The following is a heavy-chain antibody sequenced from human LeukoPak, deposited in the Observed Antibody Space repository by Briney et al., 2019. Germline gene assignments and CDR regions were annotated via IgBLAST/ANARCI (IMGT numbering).Heavy chain of an antibody. CDR1: GFTFSSYS. Sequence: PGGSLRLSCAASGFTFSSYSMNWVRQAPGKGLEWVAVISYDGSNKYYADSVKGRFTISRDNSKNTLYLQMNSLRAEDTAVYYCARDLLLWFGELPSGAFDIWGQGTMVTDSS. J-gene: IGHJ3*02. CDR2: ISYDGSNK. D-gene: IGHD3-10*01. V-gene: IGHV3-30*03. CDR3: ARDLLLWFGELPSGAFDI.